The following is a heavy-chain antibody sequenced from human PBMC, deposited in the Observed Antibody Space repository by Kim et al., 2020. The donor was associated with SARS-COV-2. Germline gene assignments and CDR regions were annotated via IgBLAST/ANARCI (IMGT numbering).Heavy chain of an antibody. J-gene: IGHJ4*02. V-gene: IGHV4-31*03. CDR1: GGSISSGGYY. CDR2: IYYSGST. D-gene: IGHD6-13*01. CDR3: ARSGAAAGTRWRKIDFDY. Sequence: SETLSLTCTVSGGSISSGGYYWSWIRQHPGKGLEWIGYIYYSGSTYYNPSLKSRVTISVDTSKNQFSLKLSSVTAADTAVYYCARSGAAAGTRWRKIDFDYWGQGTLVTVSS.